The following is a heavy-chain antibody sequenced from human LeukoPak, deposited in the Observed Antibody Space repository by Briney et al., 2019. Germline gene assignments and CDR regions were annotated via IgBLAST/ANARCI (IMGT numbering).Heavy chain of an antibody. V-gene: IGHV4-39*01. Sequence: PSETLSLTCTVSGDSITFSNYYWGCIRQPPGKGLEWIGSIYYRGSTYYNPSLKSRVTISVDASKNQFSLELSSVTAADTAVYFCARHEIGYCDSDSYYPGYFQHWGQGTLVTVSS. J-gene: IGHJ1*01. D-gene: IGHD2-2*01. CDR3: ARHEIGYCDSDSYYPGYFQH. CDR1: GDSITFSNYY. CDR2: IYYRGST.